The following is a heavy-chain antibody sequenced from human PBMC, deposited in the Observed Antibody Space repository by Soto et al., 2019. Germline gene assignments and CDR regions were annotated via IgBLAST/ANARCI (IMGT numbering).Heavy chain of an antibody. CDR2: IYYSGSA. D-gene: IGHD4-17*01. V-gene: IGHV4-31*03. CDR1: GGSISSGGYY. J-gene: IGHJ5*02. CDR3: VRGGSRNGDYTGFDT. Sequence: QVQLQESGPGLVKPSQTLSLTCTVSGGSISSGGYYWSGIRQHPGNGLEWVGYIYYSGSAYYNPSLDSSDTIAVDTSKHQFSLQLSSVTAADTAVYYCVRGGSRNGDYTGFDTWCQGTLVTVSS.